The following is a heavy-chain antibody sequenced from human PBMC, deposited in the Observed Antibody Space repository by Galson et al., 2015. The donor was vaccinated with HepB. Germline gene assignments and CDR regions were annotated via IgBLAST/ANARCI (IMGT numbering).Heavy chain of an antibody. V-gene: IGHV4-34*01. CDR1: GGSFSGYY. Sequence: SETLSLTCAVYGGSFSGYYRSWIRQPPGKGLEWIGEINHSGSTNYNPSLKSRVTISVDTSKNQFSLKLSSVTAADTAVYYCAGQRWTVTPFDLWGRGTLVTVSS. CDR2: INHSGST. J-gene: IGHJ2*01. CDR3: AGQRWTVTPFDL. D-gene: IGHD4-17*01.